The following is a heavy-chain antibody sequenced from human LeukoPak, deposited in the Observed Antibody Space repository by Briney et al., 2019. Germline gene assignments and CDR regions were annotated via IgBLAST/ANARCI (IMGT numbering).Heavy chain of an antibody. J-gene: IGHJ3*02. Sequence: SETLSLTCAVYGGSFSGYYWSWIRQPPGKGLEWIGEINHSGSTNYNPSLKSRVTISVDTSKNQFSLKLSSVPAAATAVYYCASPSPNCSSTSCYTGDAFDIWGQGTMVTVSS. CDR2: INHSGST. V-gene: IGHV4-34*01. CDR1: GGSFSGYY. D-gene: IGHD2-2*02. CDR3: ASPSPNCSSTSCYTGDAFDI.